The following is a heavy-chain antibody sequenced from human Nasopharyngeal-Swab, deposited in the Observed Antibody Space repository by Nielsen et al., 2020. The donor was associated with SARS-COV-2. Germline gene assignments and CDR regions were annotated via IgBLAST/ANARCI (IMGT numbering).Heavy chain of an antibody. D-gene: IGHD3-22*01. J-gene: IGHJ3*02. V-gene: IGHV1-18*01. CDR1: GYTFTSYG. CDR3: ASPGPHSSGYTTPPNAFDI. Sequence: ASVKVSCKASGYTFTSYGISWVRQAPGQGLEWMGWISAYNGNTNYAQNLQGRVTMTTDTSTSTAYMELRSLRSDDTAVYYCASPGPHSSGYTTPPNAFDIWGQGTMVTVSS. CDR2: ISAYNGNT.